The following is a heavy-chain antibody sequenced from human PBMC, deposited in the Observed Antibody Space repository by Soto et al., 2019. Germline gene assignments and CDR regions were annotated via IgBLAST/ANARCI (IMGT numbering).Heavy chain of an antibody. CDR1: GSSFTSYR. Sequence: GESQKISCKASGSSFTSYRNGWVRQMPGNGLERIRIIYPGDTDTRYSPSFQSQVTISADKSISTAYLQWSSLKDSGTAMYYCAGGGVRGVITRTRDYYGMDVWGQGTMVTVSS. CDR3: AGGGVRGVITRTRDYYGMDV. CDR2: IYPGDTDT. J-gene: IGHJ6*02. V-gene: IGHV5-51*01. D-gene: IGHD3-10*01.